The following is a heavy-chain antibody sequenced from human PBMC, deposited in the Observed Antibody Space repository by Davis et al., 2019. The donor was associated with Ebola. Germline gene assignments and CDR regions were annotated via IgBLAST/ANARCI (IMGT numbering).Heavy chain of an antibody. CDR1: GGTFSSYA. J-gene: IGHJ4*02. CDR2: IMPIFGTP. D-gene: IGHD3-22*01. V-gene: IGHV1-69*13. CDR3: AGDSSGTYYY. Sequence: SVKVSCKASGGTFSSYAISWVRQAPGQGLEWMGGIMPIFGTPNYAQKFQGRVTITADESTSTAYLELSSLRSEDTAFYYCAGDSSGTYYYWGQGTLVTVSS.